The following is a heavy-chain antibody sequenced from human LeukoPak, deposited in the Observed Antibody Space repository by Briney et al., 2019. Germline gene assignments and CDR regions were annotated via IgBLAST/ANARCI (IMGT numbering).Heavy chain of an antibody. CDR2: IFHTGDA. V-gene: IGHV4-4*02. J-gene: IGHJ6*02. CDR1: AGFINSSNW. Sequence: KPSETLSLTCTVSAGFINSSNWWSWVRQPPGEGLEWIGEIFHTGDANYNPSLQSRVTMSVDKSKNQFSLRLSSVTAADTAMYYCASGYYYGMDVWGQGTTVTVSS. CDR3: ASGYYYGMDV.